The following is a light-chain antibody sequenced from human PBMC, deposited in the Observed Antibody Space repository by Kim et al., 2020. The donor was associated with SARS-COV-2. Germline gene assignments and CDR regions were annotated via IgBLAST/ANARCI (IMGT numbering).Light chain of an antibody. Sequence: WSAGEKATLSCRASQRVSSYLAWYQQKPGQAPRLLIYDASNRATGIPARFSGSGSGTDFTLTISSLESEDFAVYYCQQRSNWPLTFGGGTKVDIK. CDR2: DAS. V-gene: IGKV3-11*01. CDR3: QQRSNWPLT. CDR1: QRVSSY. J-gene: IGKJ4*01.